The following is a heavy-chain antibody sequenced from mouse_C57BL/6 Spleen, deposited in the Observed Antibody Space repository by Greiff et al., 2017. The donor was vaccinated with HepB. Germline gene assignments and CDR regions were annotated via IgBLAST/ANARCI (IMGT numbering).Heavy chain of an antibody. J-gene: IGHJ3*01. CDR3: ARGYYGSSPAWFAY. CDR2: IYPRSGNT. D-gene: IGHD1-1*01. Sequence: QLQQSGAELARPGASVKLSCKASGYTFTSYGISWVKQRTGQGLEWIGEIYPRSGNTYYNEKFKGKATLTADKSSSTAYMELRSLTSEDSAVYFCARGYYGSSPAWFAYWGQGTLVTVSA. CDR1: GYTFTSYG. V-gene: IGHV1-81*01.